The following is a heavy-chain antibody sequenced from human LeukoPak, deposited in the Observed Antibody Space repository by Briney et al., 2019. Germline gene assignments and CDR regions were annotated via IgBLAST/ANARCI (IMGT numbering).Heavy chain of an antibody. J-gene: IGHJ4*02. Sequence: ASVKVSCKASGYTFTSYAIHWVRQAPGQRLEWMGWISAGNGNTKYSQNFQGRVTFISNTSATTAFMELSSLRSEDAAVYYCARDSGSGNDDYWGQGTLVTVSS. CDR2: ISAGNGNT. V-gene: IGHV1-3*01. D-gene: IGHD1-1*01. CDR1: GYTFTSYA. CDR3: ARDSGSGNDDY.